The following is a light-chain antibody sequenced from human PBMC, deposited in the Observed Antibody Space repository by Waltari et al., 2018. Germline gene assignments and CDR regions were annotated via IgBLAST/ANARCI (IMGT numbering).Light chain of an antibody. Sequence: QLVLTQSPSASASLGASVKLTCTLSSGHSSNIVAWHQQKPEKGPRYLMKVNSDGSHTKGDGIPDRFAGSSSGSERYLTISSLQSEDEADYYCQTGGHGTWVLGGGTKLTVV. CDR1: SGHSSNI. CDR2: VNSDGSH. V-gene: IGLV4-69*01. CDR3: QTGGHGTWV. J-gene: IGLJ3*02.